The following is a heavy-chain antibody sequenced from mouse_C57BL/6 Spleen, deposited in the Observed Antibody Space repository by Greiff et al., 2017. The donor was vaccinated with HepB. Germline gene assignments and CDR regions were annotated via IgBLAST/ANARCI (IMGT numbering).Heavy chain of an antibody. J-gene: IGHJ2*01. CDR2: IHPNSGST. Sequence: QVQLQQPGAELVKPGASVKLSCKASGYTFTSYWMHWVKQRPGQGLEWIGMIHPNSGSTNYNEKFKSKATLTVDKSSSTAYMQLSSLTSEDSAVYYCASSSYYSNYVGCFDYWGQGTTLTVSS. D-gene: IGHD2-5*01. V-gene: IGHV1-64*01. CDR3: ASSSYYSNYVGCFDY. CDR1: GYTFTSYW.